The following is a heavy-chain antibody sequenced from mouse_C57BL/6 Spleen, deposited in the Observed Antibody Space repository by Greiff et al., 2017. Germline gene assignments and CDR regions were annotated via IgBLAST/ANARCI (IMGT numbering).Heavy chain of an antibody. CDR2: IHPSDSDT. V-gene: IGHV1-74*01. Sequence: VQLQQPGAELVKPGASVKVSCKASGYTFTSYWMHWVKQRPGQGLEWIGRIHPSDSDTNYNQKFKGKATLTVDKSSSTAYMQHSSLTSEDSAVYYCAITFITTAHDVWGKGTTVTVSS. D-gene: IGHD1-1*01. CDR1: GYTFTSYW. CDR3: AITFITTAHDV. J-gene: IGHJ1*03.